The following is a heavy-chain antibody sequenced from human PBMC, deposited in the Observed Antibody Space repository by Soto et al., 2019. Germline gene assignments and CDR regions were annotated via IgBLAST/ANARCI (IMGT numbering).Heavy chain of an antibody. D-gene: IGHD5-12*01. J-gene: IGHJ6*02. CDR1: GYTFTSYD. V-gene: IGHV1-8*01. CDR3: ARGREWLRYYYYYGMDV. Sequence: ASVKVSCKASGYTFTSYDINWVRQATGQGLEWMGWMNPNSGNTGYAQKFQGRVTMTRNTSISTAYMELSSLRSEDTAVYYCARGREWLRYYYYYGMDVWGQGTTVTAP. CDR2: MNPNSGNT.